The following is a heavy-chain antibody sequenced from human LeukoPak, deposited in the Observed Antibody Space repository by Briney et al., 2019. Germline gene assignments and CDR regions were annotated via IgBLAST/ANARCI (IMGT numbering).Heavy chain of an antibody. CDR1: GYTFSDYY. CDR2: INPNSGGT. Sequence: ASVKVSCKASGYTFSDYYIHWVRQAPGQGLEWMGWINPNSGGTNYAQRFQGRVTMTRDTSINTAYMDLSRLRSDDTAVYYCARAYYYGSGSHGSFGELDYWGQGTLVTVSS. D-gene: IGHD3-10*01. V-gene: IGHV1-2*02. CDR3: ARAYYYGSGSHGSFGELDY. J-gene: IGHJ4*02.